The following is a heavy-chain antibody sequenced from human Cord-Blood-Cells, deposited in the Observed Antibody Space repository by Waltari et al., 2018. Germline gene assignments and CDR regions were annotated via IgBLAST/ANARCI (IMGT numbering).Heavy chain of an antibody. D-gene: IGHD2-2*01. CDR1: GFPFSSYG. CDR2: IRYDGSNK. V-gene: IGHV3-30*02. CDR3: AKGSLLSYFQH. J-gene: IGHJ1*01. Sequence: QVQLVESGGGVVQPGGSLRLSCAASGFPFSSYGMNWVRQAPGKGLELVAVIRYDGSNKYYAVSVKGRFTSSRDNSKNALYLQMNSLRAEDTAVYYCAKGSLLSYFQHWGQGTLVTVSS.